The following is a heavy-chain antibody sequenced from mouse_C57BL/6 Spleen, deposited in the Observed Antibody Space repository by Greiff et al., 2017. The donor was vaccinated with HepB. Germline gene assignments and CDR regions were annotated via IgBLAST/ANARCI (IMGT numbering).Heavy chain of an antibody. CDR3: TREWDYGSRGYFDY. J-gene: IGHJ2*01. Sequence: VQLQQSGAELVRPGASVTLSCKASGYTFTDYEMHWVKQTPVHGLEWIGAIDPETGGTAYNQKFKGKALLTADKSSSTAYRELRSLTSEDSAVYYCTREWDYGSRGYFDYWGQGTTLTVSS. CDR2: IDPETGGT. CDR1: GYTFTDYE. D-gene: IGHD1-1*01. V-gene: IGHV1-15*01.